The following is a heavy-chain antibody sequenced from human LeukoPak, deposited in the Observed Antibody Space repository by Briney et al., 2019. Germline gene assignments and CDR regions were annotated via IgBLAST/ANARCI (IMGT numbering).Heavy chain of an antibody. CDR1: GGSISSSSYY. D-gene: IGHD3-10*01. V-gene: IGHV4-39*07. CDR2: IYYSGST. J-gene: IGHJ6*03. CDR3: ARMVRGIEDFYMDV. Sequence: SETLSLTCTVSGGSISSSSYYWGWIRQPPGKGLEWIGSIYYSGSTYYNPSLKSRVTISVDTSKNQFSLKLSSVTAADTAVYYCARMVRGIEDFYMDVWGKGTTVTISS.